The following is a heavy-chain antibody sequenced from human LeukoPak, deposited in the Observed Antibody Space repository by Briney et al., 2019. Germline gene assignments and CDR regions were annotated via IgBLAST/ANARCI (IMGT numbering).Heavy chain of an antibody. CDR1: GYSISNYY. CDR3: ATSSVVVVAAAGYYDSSGYSKRAFDI. Sequence: PSETLSLTCTVSGYSISNYYWGWIRQPPGKGLEWIGSIYHSGTTYYNPSLKSRVTISVDTSKNQFSLKLSSVTAADTAVYYCATSSVVVVAAAGYYDSSGYSKRAFDIWGQGTMVTVSS. V-gene: IGHV4-38-2*02. J-gene: IGHJ3*02. D-gene: IGHD3-22*01. CDR2: IYHSGTT.